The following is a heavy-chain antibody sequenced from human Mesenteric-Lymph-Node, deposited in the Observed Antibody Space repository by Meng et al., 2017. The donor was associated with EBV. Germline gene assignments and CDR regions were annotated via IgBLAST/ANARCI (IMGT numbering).Heavy chain of an antibody. CDR3: ARTPGPVAVPFDY. Sequence: LPLEESAPGLVKPSETLSPPCTVAGGSISSSSYYWGWIRRPPGKGLEWIGSIYYSGSTYYNPSLKSRVTISVDTSKNQFSLKLSSVTAADTAVYYCARTPGPVAVPFDYWGQGTLVTVSS. CDR1: GGSISSSSYY. V-gene: IGHV4-39*01. CDR2: IYYSGST. D-gene: IGHD6-19*01. J-gene: IGHJ4*02.